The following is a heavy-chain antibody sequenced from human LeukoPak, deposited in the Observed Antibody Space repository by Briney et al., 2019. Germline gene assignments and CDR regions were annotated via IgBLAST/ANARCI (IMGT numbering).Heavy chain of an antibody. CDR3: AGTYYDFWSGYFGHFDY. D-gene: IGHD3-3*01. J-gene: IGHJ4*02. CDR2: IYTSGST. Sequence: SETLSLTCTVSGGSISSYYWSWIRQPAGKGLEWIGRIYTSGSTNYSPSLKSRVTMSVDTSKNQFSLKLSSVTAADTAVYYCAGTYYDFWSGYFGHFDYWGQGTLVTVSS. V-gene: IGHV4-4*07. CDR1: GGSISSYY.